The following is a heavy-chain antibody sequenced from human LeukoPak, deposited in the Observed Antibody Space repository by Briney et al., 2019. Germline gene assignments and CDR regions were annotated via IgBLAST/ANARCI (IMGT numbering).Heavy chain of an antibody. CDR1: GFTFSSYA. Sequence: GRSLRLSCAASGFTFSSYAMHWVRQAPGKGPEWVAVISYDGSNKYYADSVKGRFTISRDNSKNTLYLQMNSLRAEDTAVYYCARENSGGWFDPWGQGTLVTVSS. CDR2: ISYDGSNK. V-gene: IGHV3-30-3*01. D-gene: IGHD6-25*01. CDR3: ARENSGGWFDP. J-gene: IGHJ5*02.